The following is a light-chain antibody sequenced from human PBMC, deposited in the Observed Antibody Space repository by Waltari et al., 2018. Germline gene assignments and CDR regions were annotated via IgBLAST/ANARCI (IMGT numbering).Light chain of an antibody. V-gene: IGLV3-19*01. CDR3: HSRDTFSTRV. Sequence: SSELTQDPAVSVALGQTVTITCQGDSLRRFYPSWYQQSPGQAPILIFYGQDNRTSGIPDRFSGSTSGDTASLTITGAQAEDEADYYCHSRDTFSTRVFGGGTRLTV. J-gene: IGLJ2*01. CDR2: GQD. CDR1: SLRRFY.